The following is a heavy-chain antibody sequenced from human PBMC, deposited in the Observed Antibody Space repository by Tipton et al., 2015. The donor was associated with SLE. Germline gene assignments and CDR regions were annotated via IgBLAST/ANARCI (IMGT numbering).Heavy chain of an antibody. CDR1: GGPISSRSYY. CDR2: IYTSGST. CDR3: ARDRRGWYFDL. Sequence: TLSLTCTVSGGPISSRSYYWSWIRQPAGKGLEWVGRIYTSGSTNYNPSLKSRVTISVDTSKNQFSLKLGSVTAADTAVYYCARDRRGWYFDLWGRGTLVTVSS. J-gene: IGHJ2*01. V-gene: IGHV4-61*02. D-gene: IGHD3-10*01.